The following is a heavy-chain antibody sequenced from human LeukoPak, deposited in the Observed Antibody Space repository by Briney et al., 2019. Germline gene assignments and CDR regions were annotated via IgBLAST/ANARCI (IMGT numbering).Heavy chain of an antibody. V-gene: IGHV4-34*01. CDR1: GGSFRGYY. D-gene: IGHD4-17*01. J-gene: IGHJ4*02. CDR3: ARITVTTDYFDY. CDR2: INHSGGT. Sequence: SETLSLTCAVYGGSFRGYYWSWIRQPPGKGLEWIGEINHSGGTNYNPSFKRRVSISVETSKNQFSLKLSSVTAADTAVYYCARITVTTDYFDYWGQGTLVTVSS.